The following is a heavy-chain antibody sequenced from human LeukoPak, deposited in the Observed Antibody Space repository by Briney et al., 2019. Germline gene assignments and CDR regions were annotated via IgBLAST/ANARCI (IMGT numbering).Heavy chain of an antibody. J-gene: IGHJ3*02. V-gene: IGHV1-2*02. CDR1: GYTFTGYY. Sequence: ASVKVSCKASGYTFTGYYMHWVRQAPGQGLEWMGWINPNSGGTNYAQKFQGRVTMTRDTSISTAYMELSRLRSDDTAVYYCARARAYQLLSDAFDIWGQGTMVTVSS. D-gene: IGHD2-2*01. CDR2: INPNSGGT. CDR3: ARARAYQLLSDAFDI.